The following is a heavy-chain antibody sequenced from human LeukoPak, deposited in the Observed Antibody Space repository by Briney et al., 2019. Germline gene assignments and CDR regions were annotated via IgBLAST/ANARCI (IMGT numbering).Heavy chain of an antibody. Sequence: PSETLSLPCTVSGGFISRYYWSWTRKPPEKSRGWFGDIYYSGSTNYSLPLKSRVTISIETCRNQFSLKLSSVPDADTAVYYCARLVLGPYYFDYWGQGTLVTVSS. D-gene: IGHD3-10*01. V-gene: IGHV4-59*08. CDR3: ARLVLGPYYFDY. CDR1: GGFISRYY. J-gene: IGHJ4*02. CDR2: IYYSGST.